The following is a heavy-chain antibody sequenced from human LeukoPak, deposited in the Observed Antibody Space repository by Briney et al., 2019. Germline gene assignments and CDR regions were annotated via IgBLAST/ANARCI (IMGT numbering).Heavy chain of an antibody. J-gene: IGHJ4*02. V-gene: IGHV3-23*01. Sequence: GGSLRLSCAASGFSFSNYAMSWVRQAPARGPEWVSSIRGDGETFYADSVKGRFTISRDNSKNTLYLQMNSLRAEDTAVYYCAKSDYYYGSGSYYKTPFDYWGQGTLVTVSS. CDR2: IRGDGET. CDR1: GFSFSNYA. CDR3: AKSDYYYGSGSYYKTPFDY. D-gene: IGHD3-10*01.